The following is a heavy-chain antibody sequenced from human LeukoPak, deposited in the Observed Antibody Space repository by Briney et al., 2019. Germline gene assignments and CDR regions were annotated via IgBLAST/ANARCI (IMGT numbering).Heavy chain of an antibody. CDR3: ARLRLRASSNYFDY. CDR1: GFTFTSSA. CDR2: IVVGSGNT. J-gene: IGHJ4*02. Sequence: SVKVSCKASGFTFTSSAMQWVRQARGQRLEWIGWIVVGSGNTNYAQKFQERVTITRDMSTSTAYMELSSLRSEDTAVYYCARLRLRASSNYFDYWGQGTLVTVSS. V-gene: IGHV1-58*02. D-gene: IGHD4-17*01.